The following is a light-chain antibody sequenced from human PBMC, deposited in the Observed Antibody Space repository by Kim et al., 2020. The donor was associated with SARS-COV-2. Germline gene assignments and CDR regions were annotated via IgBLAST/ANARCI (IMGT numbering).Light chain of an antibody. Sequence: EIVLTQSPGTLSLSPGERATLSCRASQSVSSSYLAWYQQKPGQAPRLLIFGASSRATGIPDRFSGSGSGTDFTLTISRLDPEDFAVYYCQQYGSSHMYTFGQGTKLEI. CDR1: QSVSSSY. J-gene: IGKJ2*01. V-gene: IGKV3-20*01. CDR3: QQYGSSHMYT. CDR2: GAS.